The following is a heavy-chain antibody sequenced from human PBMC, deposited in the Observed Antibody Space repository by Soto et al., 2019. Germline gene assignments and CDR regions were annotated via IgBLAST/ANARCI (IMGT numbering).Heavy chain of an antibody. J-gene: IGHJ4*02. Sequence: SETLSLTCTVSGGSISSGGYYWSWIRQHPGKGLEWIGYIYYSGSTYYNPSLKSRVTISVDTSKNQFSLKLSSVTAADTAVYYCARVSGRSGYYSYYFDYWGQGTLVPSPQ. CDR2: IYYSGST. D-gene: IGHD3-22*01. V-gene: IGHV4-31*03. CDR3: ARVSGRSGYYSYYFDY. CDR1: GGSISSGGYY.